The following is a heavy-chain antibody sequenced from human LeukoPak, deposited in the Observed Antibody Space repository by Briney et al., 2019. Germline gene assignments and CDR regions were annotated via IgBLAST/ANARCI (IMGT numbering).Heavy chain of an antibody. CDR3: AKGGGYCSSTSCYGWGYYYYYMDV. CDR2: ISYDGSNK. V-gene: IGHV3-30*18. J-gene: IGHJ6*03. D-gene: IGHD2-2*01. CDR1: GFTVSSNY. Sequence: GGSLRLSCAASGFTVSSNYMSWVRQAPGKGLEWVAVISYDGSNKYYADSVKGRFTISRDNSKNTLYLQMNSLRAEDTAVYYCAKGGGYCSSTSCYGWGYYYYYMDVWGKGTTVTVSS.